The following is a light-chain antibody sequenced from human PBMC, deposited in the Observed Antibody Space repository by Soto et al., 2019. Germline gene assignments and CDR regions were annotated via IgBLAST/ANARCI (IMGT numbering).Light chain of an antibody. V-gene: IGKV1-39*01. CDR2: AAS. CDR1: QIISTH. Sequence: DIQLTQSPSSLSAPVGDRVTITCRASQIISTHLNWYQQKPGKAPKVVIYAASSLQSGVPSRFSGSGSGTDFTLTISSLQPEDFATDYCQQSYSVPFTVGPGTKVDIK. J-gene: IGKJ3*01. CDR3: QQSYSVPFT.